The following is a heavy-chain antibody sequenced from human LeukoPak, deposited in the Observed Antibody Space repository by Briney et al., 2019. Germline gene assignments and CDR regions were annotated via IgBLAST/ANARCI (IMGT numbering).Heavy chain of an antibody. J-gene: IGHJ4*02. D-gene: IGHD3-9*01. CDR1: GFTFSSYW. Sequence: GGSLRLSCAASGFTFSSYWMSWVRQAPGKGLEWVANIKQDGSEKYYVDSVKGRFTISRDNAKNSLHLQMNSLRAEDTAVYYCARDEYDILTGKELDYWGQGILVTVSS. CDR3: ARDEYDILTGKELDY. V-gene: IGHV3-7*03. CDR2: IKQDGSEK.